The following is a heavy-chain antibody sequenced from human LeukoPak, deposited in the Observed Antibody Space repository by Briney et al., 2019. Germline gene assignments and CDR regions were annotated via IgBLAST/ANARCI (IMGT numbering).Heavy chain of an antibody. CDR3: AKASAMIVVVSKHFDY. CDR1: GFNFSSYA. Sequence: PGGSLRLSCAASGFNFSSYAMSWVRQAPGKGLEWVSIISGSGGSTYYADSVKGRFTISRDNSKNTLYLQMNSLRAEDTAVYYCAKASAMIVVVSKHFDYWGQGTLVTVSS. CDR2: ISGSGGST. J-gene: IGHJ4*02. V-gene: IGHV3-23*01. D-gene: IGHD3-22*01.